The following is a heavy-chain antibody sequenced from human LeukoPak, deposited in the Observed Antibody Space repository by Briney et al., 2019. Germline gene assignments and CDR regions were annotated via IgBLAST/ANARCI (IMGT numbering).Heavy chain of an antibody. CDR2: INPSRGST. D-gene: IGHD1-26*01. Sequence: GASVKVSCKASGYTFTSYFMHWVRQAPGQGLEWMGIINPSRGSTNYAQKFQGRVTITADKSTSTAYMELSSLRSEDTAVYYCAREGATWGVGVFDYWGQGTLVTVSS. V-gene: IGHV1-46*01. CDR1: GYTFTSYF. CDR3: AREGATWGVGVFDY. J-gene: IGHJ4*02.